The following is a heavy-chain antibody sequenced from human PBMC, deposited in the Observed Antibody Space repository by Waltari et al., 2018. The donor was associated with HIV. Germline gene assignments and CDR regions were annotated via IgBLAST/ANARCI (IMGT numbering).Heavy chain of an antibody. D-gene: IGHD5-12*01. CDR3: VKDVCAEHYGFYDSGLDV. J-gene: IGHJ6*02. Sequence: VESGGILVQPGGSLKLSCATSGFTFGSHWMHWVRRSPGKGLVWVWGIKDDGSVKEYCDIVAGRFTIARENFRNILCLDMKSLRVEDAGIYYGVKDVCAEHYGFYDSGLDVWGQGTTVTV. V-gene: IGHV3-74*02. CDR2: IKDDGSVK. CDR1: GFTFGSHW.